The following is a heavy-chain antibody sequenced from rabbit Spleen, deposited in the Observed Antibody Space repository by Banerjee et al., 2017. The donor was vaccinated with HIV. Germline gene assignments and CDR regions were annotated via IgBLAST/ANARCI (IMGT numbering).Heavy chain of an antibody. J-gene: IGHJ4*01. D-gene: IGHD6-1*01. V-gene: IGHV1S45*01. CDR1: GFIFNDNYA. Sequence: QEQLEESGGGLVQPGGSLKLSCKGSGFIFNDNYAMCWVHQAPGKGLEWIACIAADTSGRTWYASWPKGRFTISKTSSTTVTLQMTSLTAADTTTYFCARDRWTGDIGWHYAYNLWGPGTLVTVS. CDR3: ARDRWTGDIGWHYAYNL. CDR2: IAADTSGRT.